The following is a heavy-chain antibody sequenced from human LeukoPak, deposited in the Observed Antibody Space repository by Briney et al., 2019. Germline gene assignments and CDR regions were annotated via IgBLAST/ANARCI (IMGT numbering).Heavy chain of an antibody. J-gene: IGHJ3*02. V-gene: IGHV4-59*01. D-gene: IGHD6-19*01. Sequence: SETLSLTCTVSGDSISSYYWSWIRQPPGKGLEWIGYIYYSGSTNYNPSLKSRVTISVDTSKNQLSLKLSSVTAADTAVYYCARQEYSSGWYSAFDIWGQGTMVTVSS. CDR3: ARQEYSSGWYSAFDI. CDR1: GDSISSYY. CDR2: IYYSGST.